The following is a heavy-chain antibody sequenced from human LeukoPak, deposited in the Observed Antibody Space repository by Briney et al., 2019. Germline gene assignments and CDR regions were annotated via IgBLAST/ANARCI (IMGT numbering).Heavy chain of an antibody. CDR3: AIHDYLAV. D-gene: IGHD4-11*01. V-gene: IGHV3-66*01. J-gene: IGHJ4*02. CDR1: GFTISSHY. CDR2: IHSGSST. Sequence: PGGSLRLSCSVSGFTISSHYMAWVRQVPGKGPEWVSLIHSGSSTYYADSVKGRFTISRDNSKNTVYLQMNSLRAEDTAVYYCAIHDYLAVWGQGTLVTVSS.